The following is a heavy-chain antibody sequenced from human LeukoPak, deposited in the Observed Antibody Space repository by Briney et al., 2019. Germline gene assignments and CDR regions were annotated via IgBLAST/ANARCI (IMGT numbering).Heavy chain of an antibody. V-gene: IGHV1-2*06. CDR3: ATAFDYALDNWFDP. J-gene: IGHJ5*02. D-gene: IGHD4-17*01. CDR1: GYTFTGYY. CDR2: INPNSGGT. Sequence: ASVKVSCKASGYTFTGYYMHWVRQAPGQGLEWMGRINPNSGGTNYAQKFQGRVTMTRDTSTSTAYMELSRLRSDDTAVYYCATAFDYALDNWFDPWGQGTLVTVSS.